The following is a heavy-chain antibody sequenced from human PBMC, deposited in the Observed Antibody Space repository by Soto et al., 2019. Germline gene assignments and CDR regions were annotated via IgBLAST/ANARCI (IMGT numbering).Heavy chain of an antibody. CDR1: GYSFTNYW. V-gene: IGHV5-51*01. CDR3: ARPPRKGTGPTESADY. Sequence: PGESLKISCKVSGYSFTNYWIGWVRQMPGKGLEWMGIIYPGDSDTRYSPSFQGQVTISADKSISTAYLQWSSLKASDTAMYYCARPPRKGTGPTESADYWGQGTLVTVSS. J-gene: IGHJ4*02. D-gene: IGHD1-1*01. CDR2: IYPGDSDT.